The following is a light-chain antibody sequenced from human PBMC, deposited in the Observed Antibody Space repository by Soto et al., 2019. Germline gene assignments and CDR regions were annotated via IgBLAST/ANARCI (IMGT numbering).Light chain of an antibody. CDR1: SRDVGGYNY. J-gene: IGLJ2*01. CDR3: SSYVNYNTFVI. V-gene: IGLV2-14*01. Sequence: QSVLTQPASVSGSPGQSITISCTGTSRDVGGYNYVSWHQQHPDKAPKVIITEVSNRPSGVSNRFSGSKSGNTASLTISGLQAEDEADYYCSSYVNYNTFVIFGGGTKLTVL. CDR2: EVS.